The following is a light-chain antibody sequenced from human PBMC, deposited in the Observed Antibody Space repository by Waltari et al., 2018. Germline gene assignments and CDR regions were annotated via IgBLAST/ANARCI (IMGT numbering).Light chain of an antibody. CDR1: SSNIGIHT. V-gene: IGLV1-44*01. CDR2: RNN. Sequence: QSVLIQPPSASGTPGQRVTISCSGSSSNIGIHTVNWYQQLPGTAPKLLIYRNNQRPSGVPDRFSGSKSGTSASLAISGLQSEDEADYYCAVWDDSLNGWVFGGGTKLTVL. J-gene: IGLJ3*02. CDR3: AVWDDSLNGWV.